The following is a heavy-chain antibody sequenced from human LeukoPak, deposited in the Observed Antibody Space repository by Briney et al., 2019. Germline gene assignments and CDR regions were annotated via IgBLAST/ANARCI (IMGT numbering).Heavy chain of an antibody. Sequence: GASVTVSCKASGYTFTGYYMYWVRQAPGQGLEGMGWINPNSGGTNYAQKFQGRVTMTRDTSISAAYMELSRLRSDDTAVYYCAGTSGYYYYYYMDVWGKGTTVTVSS. CDR1: GYTFTGYY. D-gene: IGHD6-6*01. J-gene: IGHJ6*03. CDR2: INPNSGGT. V-gene: IGHV1-2*02. CDR3: AGTSGYYYYYYMDV.